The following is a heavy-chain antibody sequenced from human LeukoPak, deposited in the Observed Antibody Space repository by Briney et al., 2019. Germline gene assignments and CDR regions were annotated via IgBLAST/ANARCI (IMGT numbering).Heavy chain of an antibody. J-gene: IGHJ4*02. Sequence: GGSLRLSCAASGFTFSSYAMSWVRQAPGKGLSWVTGISGSGGSTYYADSVKGRFTISRDNSKNTLYLQMNSLRAEDTAVYYCAKRDYYDSSGYAPLLAHWGQGTLVTVSS. D-gene: IGHD3-22*01. CDR2: ISGSGGST. CDR3: AKRDYYDSSGYAPLLAH. CDR1: GFTFSSYA. V-gene: IGHV3-23*01.